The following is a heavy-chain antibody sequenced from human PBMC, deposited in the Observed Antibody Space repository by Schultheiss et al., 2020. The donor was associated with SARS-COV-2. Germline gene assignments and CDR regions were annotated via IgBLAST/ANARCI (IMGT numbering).Heavy chain of an antibody. CDR1: GGTFSSYA. Sequence: SVKVSCKASGGTFSSYAISWVRQDPEQGLEWMGGIIPIFGTANYAQKFQGRVTITADESTSTAYMELSSLRSEDTAVYYCARFPGFGGYDLEDFDYWGQGTLVTVSS. V-gene: IGHV1-69*13. CDR3: ARFPGFGGYDLEDFDY. CDR2: IIPIFGTA. J-gene: IGHJ4*02. D-gene: IGHD5-12*01.